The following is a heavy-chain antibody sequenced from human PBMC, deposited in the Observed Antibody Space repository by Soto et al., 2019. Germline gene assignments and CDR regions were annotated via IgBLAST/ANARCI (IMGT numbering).Heavy chain of an antibody. V-gene: IGHV1-18*01. CDR3: ARDHIAVAGTVWFDP. D-gene: IGHD6-19*01. J-gene: IGHJ5*02. Sequence: ASVKVSCKASGYTFTSYGISWVRQAPGQGLEWMGWISAYNGNTNYAQKLQGRVTMTTDTSTSTAYMELRSLRSDDTAVYYCARDHIAVAGTVWFDPWGQGTLVTVSS. CDR1: GYTFTSYG. CDR2: ISAYNGNT.